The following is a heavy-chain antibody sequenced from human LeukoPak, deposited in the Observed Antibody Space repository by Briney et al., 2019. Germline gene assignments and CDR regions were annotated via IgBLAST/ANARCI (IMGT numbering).Heavy chain of an antibody. CDR3: ARDYYYGGNLIFDY. CDR2: IYYSGST. V-gene: IGHV4-31*03. Sequence: SETLSLTCTVSGGSISSCGYYWSWIRQHPGKGLELIGYIYYSGSTYYNPSLKSRVTISVDTSKNQFSLKLSSVTAADTAVYYCARDYYYGGNLIFDYWGQGTLVTVSS. J-gene: IGHJ4*02. D-gene: IGHD4-23*01. CDR1: GGSISSCGYY.